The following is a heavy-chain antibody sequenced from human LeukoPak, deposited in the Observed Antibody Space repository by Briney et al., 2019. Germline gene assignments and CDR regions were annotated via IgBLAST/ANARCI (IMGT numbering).Heavy chain of an antibody. V-gene: IGHV4-30-2*01. D-gene: IGHD3-10*01. Sequence: TLSLTCTVSGGSISSGGYYWSWIRQPPGKGLEWIGYIYHSGSTYYNPSLKSRVTISVDTSKNQFPLKLSSVTAADTAVYYCARDITMVRGPNWFDPWGQGTLVTVSS. CDR3: ARDITMVRGPNWFDP. J-gene: IGHJ5*02. CDR2: IYHSGST. CDR1: GGSISSGGYY.